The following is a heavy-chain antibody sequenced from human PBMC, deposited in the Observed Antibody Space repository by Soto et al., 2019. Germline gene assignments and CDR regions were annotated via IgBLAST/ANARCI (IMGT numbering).Heavy chain of an antibody. J-gene: IGHJ6*02. D-gene: IGHD6-19*01. CDR2: INAGNGNT. Sequence: QVQLVQSGAEVKKPGASVKVSCKASGYTFTSYAMHWVRQAPGQRLEWMGWINAGNGNTKYSQKFQGRVTITRDTSASTAYMELSSLRSEDTAVCYCARAIAVAGSYYYGMDVWGQGTTVTVSS. CDR1: GYTFTSYA. V-gene: IGHV1-3*01. CDR3: ARAIAVAGSYYYGMDV.